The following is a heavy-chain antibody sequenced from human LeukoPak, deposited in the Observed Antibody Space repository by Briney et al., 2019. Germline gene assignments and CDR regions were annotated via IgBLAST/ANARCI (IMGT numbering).Heavy chain of an antibody. V-gene: IGHV1-2*02. CDR2: INPNSGGT. CDR3: ARESGQWLACLHY. Sequence: ASVKVSCKASGGTFSSYAISWVRQAPGQGLEWMGWINPNSGGTNYAQKFQGRVTMTRDTSISTAYMELSRLRSDDTAVYYCARESGQWLACLHYWGQGTLVTVSS. J-gene: IGHJ4*02. D-gene: IGHD6-19*01. CDR1: GGTFSSYA.